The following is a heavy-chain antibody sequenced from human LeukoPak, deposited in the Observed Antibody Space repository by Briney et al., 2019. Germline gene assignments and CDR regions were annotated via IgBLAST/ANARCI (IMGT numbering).Heavy chain of an antibody. CDR3: AREEIVVVPAAIGYYYYGMDV. Sequence: ASVKVSCKTSGYTFTSYGMNWVRQAPGQGLEWMGWINTNTGNPTYAQGFTGRFVFSLDTSVSTAYLQISSLKAEDTAVYYCAREEIVVVPAAIGYYYYGMDVWGQETTVTVSS. V-gene: IGHV7-4-1*02. CDR2: INTNTGNP. J-gene: IGHJ6*02. D-gene: IGHD2-2*01. CDR1: GYTFTSYG.